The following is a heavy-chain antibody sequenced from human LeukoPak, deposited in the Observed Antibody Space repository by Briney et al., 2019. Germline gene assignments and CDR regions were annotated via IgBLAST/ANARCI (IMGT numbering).Heavy chain of an antibody. J-gene: IGHJ3*02. V-gene: IGHV3-7*04. CDR2: IKPDGSEE. D-gene: IGHD2-15*01. Sequence: PGGSLRLSCAASGFTFSNYWMSWVRQAPGKGLEWVANIKPDGSEEYYVDSVKDRFTISRDNAKNSLYLQMNSLRAEDTAVYYCARVARIVVVAKVAFDIWGQGTMVTVSS. CDR3: ARVARIVVVAKVAFDI. CDR1: GFTFSNYW.